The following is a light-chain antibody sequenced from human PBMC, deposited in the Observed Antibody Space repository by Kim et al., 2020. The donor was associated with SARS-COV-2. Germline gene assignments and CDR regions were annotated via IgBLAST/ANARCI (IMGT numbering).Light chain of an antibody. J-gene: IGLJ2*01. CDR2: EVN. CDR3: SSYAGSNNLV. Sequence: GQSVTISCTGTSSDVGGYNSVSWYHQHPGKAPKLMIYEVNKRPSGVPDRFSGSKSGNTASLTVSGLQAEDEADYYCSSYAGSNNLVFGGGTQLTVL. CDR1: SSDVGGYNS. V-gene: IGLV2-8*01.